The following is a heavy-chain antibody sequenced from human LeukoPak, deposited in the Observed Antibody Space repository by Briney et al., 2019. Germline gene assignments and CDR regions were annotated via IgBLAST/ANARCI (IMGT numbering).Heavy chain of an antibody. V-gene: IGHV3-74*01. CDR1: GFTFSDTW. D-gene: IGHD6-13*01. J-gene: IGHJ4*02. Sequence: GGSLRLSCAASGFTFSDTWMHWVRQAPGEGLVWVSRIRSDGSDTRYAESVKGRFTISRDNAKNTLYLQMNSLRAEDTAVYYCAKSRSSGGSSSSYWGQGTLVTVSS. CDR2: IRSDGSDT. CDR3: AKSRSSGGSSSSY.